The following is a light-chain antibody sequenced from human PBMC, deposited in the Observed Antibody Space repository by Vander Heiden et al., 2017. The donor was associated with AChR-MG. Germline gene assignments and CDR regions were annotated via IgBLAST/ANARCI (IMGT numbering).Light chain of an antibody. V-gene: IGKV3-15*01. J-gene: IGKJ2*01. CDR2: DAS. Sequence: EIVLTQSPATLSVSPGERATLSCRASQSVRGNLAWYQQKPGQAPRLLISDASTRAAGIPARFSGGGSESEFTLTISSLQSEDFAVYYCQQYQNWPYTFGQGTKLEIK. CDR3: QQYQNWPYT. CDR1: QSVRGN.